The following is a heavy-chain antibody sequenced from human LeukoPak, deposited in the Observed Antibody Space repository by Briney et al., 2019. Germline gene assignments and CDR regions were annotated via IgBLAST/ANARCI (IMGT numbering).Heavy chain of an antibody. CDR2: MDEYGSDI. CDR1: GGSISSGSYY. D-gene: IGHD2-2*01. V-gene: IGHV3-7*01. J-gene: IGHJ4*02. Sequence: PSETLSLTCTVSGGSISSGSYYWSWVRQAPGKGLEWVAIMDEYGSDIFYVESVKGRFIISRANARNSLYLQMNNLRAEDTAVYYCARPRGCGSARCNNFDYWGQGTLVTVSS. CDR3: ARPRGCGSARCNNFDY.